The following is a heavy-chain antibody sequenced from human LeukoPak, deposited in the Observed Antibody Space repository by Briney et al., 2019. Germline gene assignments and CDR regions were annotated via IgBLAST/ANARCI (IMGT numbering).Heavy chain of an antibody. CDR3: ARIRYSSGLYYYYYYGMDV. D-gene: IGHD6-19*01. Sequence: SETLSLTCTASGGSISSGGYYWSWIRQHPGKGLEWIGYIYYSGSTYYNPSLKSRVTILVDTSKNQFSLKLSSVTAADTAVYYCARIRYSSGLYYYYYYGMDVWGQGTTVTVSS. J-gene: IGHJ6*02. CDR2: IYYSGST. CDR1: GGSISSGGYY. V-gene: IGHV4-31*03.